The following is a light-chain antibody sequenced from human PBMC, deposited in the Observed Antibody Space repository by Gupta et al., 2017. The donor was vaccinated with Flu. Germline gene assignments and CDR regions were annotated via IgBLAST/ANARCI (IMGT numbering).Light chain of an antibody. V-gene: IGLV1-40*01. J-gene: IGLJ1*01. CDR2: GNT. CDR3: QSYDSSLSGYV. Sequence: QSVLTQPPSVSGAPGQRVTISYTGSSSNIGAHYDVHWYQQLPGAAPKLLIYGNTNRPSGVPDRFSGSKSGTSASLAITGLQAEDEADYYCQSYDSSLSGYVFGTGTQVTVL. CDR1: SSNIGAHYD.